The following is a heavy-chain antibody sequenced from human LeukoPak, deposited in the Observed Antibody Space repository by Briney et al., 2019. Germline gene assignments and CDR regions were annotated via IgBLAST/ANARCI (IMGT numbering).Heavy chain of an antibody. CDR3: ASVLYSSSWYGGDYFDY. J-gene: IGHJ4*02. CDR2: ISAYNGNT. V-gene: IGHV1-18*01. D-gene: IGHD6-13*01. CDR1: GYTFTSYG. Sequence: ASVKVSCKASGYTFTSYGISWVRQAPGQGLEWMGWISAYNGNTNYAQKLQGRVTMTTDTSTSTAYMELRSLRSDDTAVYYCASVLYSSSWYGGDYFDYWGQGTLVTVSP.